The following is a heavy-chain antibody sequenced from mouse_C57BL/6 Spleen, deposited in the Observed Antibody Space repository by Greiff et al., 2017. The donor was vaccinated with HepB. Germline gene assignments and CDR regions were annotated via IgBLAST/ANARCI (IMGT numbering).Heavy chain of an antibody. D-gene: IGHD1-1*01. CDR3: AITTVVAPFAY. V-gene: IGHV5-17*01. Sequence: EVQLVESGAGLVKPGASLKLSCAASGFTFSDYGMHWVRQAPEKGLEWVAYISSGSSTTYYADTVKGRFTISRDKSQNTLFLQMTSLRSEDTAMYYCAITTVVAPFAYWGQGTLVTVSA. CDR2: ISSGSSTT. CDR1: GFTFSDYG. J-gene: IGHJ3*01.